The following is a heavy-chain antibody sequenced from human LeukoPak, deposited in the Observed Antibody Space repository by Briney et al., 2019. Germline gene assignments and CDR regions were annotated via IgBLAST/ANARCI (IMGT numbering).Heavy chain of an antibody. J-gene: IGHJ4*02. CDR1: DYTFTNYG. CDR2: VITYNGNT. Sequence: AVKVSCKSSDYTFTNYGIFWVRQPPGQGLEWMGLVITYNGNTNQAQKLQGRVIMTTDTSTRTAYMELRNLRSDDTAVYYCARDYYDSSGYYYVFAYWGQGTLVTVSS. D-gene: IGHD3-22*01. CDR3: ARDYYDSSGYYYVFAY. V-gene: IGHV1-18*01.